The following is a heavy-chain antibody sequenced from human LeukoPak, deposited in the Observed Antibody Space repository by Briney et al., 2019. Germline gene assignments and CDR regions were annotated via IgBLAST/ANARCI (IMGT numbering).Heavy chain of an antibody. CDR3: ASGDYGAGSPVMRY. D-gene: IGHD3-10*01. V-gene: IGHV4-61*02. CDR2: IYTSGDT. J-gene: IGHJ4*01. Sequence: SETLSLTCAVSGGSVTRGAYSWTWIRQPVGKGLEWIGRIYTSGDTKYNPSLKSRVTISVGASNNQFSLKLTSVTAADTAVYYCASGDYGAGSPVMRYWGHGTLVIVSS. CDR1: GGSVTRGAYS.